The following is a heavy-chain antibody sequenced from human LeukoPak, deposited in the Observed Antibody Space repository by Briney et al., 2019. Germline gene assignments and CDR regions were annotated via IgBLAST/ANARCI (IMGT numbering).Heavy chain of an antibody. V-gene: IGHV3-53*01. D-gene: IGHD4-23*01. Sequence: GGSLRLSCAASGFTVSSNYMSWVRQAPGKGLEWVSVIYSGGSTYYADSVKGRFTISRDNSKNTLYLQMNSLRAKDTAVYYCARLSILRWEDYWGQGTLVTVSS. CDR3: ARLSILRWEDY. J-gene: IGHJ4*02. CDR2: IYSGGST. CDR1: GFTVSSNY.